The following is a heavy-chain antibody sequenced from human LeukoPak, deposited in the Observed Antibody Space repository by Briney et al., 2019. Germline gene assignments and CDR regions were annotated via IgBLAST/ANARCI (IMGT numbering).Heavy chain of an antibody. V-gene: IGHV4-59*01. Sequence: SETLSLTCTVSGGSMSSYYWSWFRRPPGQGLEWIAYIHHNGRTNYNPSLRSRVTISLDTSENQFSLKVTSLTAADTAVYYCARGYSSGWYEGWFDPWGQGTRVIVSS. CDR1: GGSMSSYY. J-gene: IGHJ5*02. CDR3: ARGYSSGWYEGWFDP. D-gene: IGHD6-19*01. CDR2: IHHNGRT.